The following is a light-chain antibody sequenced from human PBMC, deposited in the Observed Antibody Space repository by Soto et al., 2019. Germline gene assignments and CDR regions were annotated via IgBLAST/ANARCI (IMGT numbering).Light chain of an antibody. CDR3: LQDYNYPRT. CDR1: QSIGRC. J-gene: IGKJ1*01. CDR2: AAS. V-gene: IGKV1-6*01. Sequence: IQMPQSPSTLYASVGDRIIITCRASQSIGRCLAWYQQKPGKAPKLLIYAASSVQSGVPSRFSGSRSGTDFTLPISSLQPEDFATYYCLQDYNYPRTFGQGTKVDIK.